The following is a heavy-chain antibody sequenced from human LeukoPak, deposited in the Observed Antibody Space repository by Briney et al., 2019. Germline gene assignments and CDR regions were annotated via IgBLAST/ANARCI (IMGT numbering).Heavy chain of an antibody. CDR2: IIPIFGTA. V-gene: IGHV1-69*05. CDR3: AIGNVETRAYYFDY. Sequence: ASVKVSCKASGGTFSSYAISWVRQAPGQGLEWMGGIIPIFGTANYAQKFQGRVTITTDESTSIAYMELSSLRSEDTAVYYCAIGNVETRAYYFDYWGQGTLVTVSS. CDR1: GGTFSSYA. D-gene: IGHD1-1*01. J-gene: IGHJ4*02.